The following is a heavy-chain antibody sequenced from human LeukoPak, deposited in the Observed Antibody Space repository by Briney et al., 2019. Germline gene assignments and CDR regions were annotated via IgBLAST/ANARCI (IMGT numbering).Heavy chain of an antibody. Sequence: ASVKISCKASGYTFSNYNIHWLRQAPGQGLEWMGIVNPSGDSTNYAQDFQGRVTLTGDTSTSTVYMELSSLRSEDTAVYYCARVRDGYNDAYDVWGQGTMVTVTS. D-gene: IGHD5-24*01. CDR2: VNPSGDST. V-gene: IGHV1-46*01. J-gene: IGHJ3*01. CDR1: GYTFSNYN. CDR3: ARVRDGYNDAYDV.